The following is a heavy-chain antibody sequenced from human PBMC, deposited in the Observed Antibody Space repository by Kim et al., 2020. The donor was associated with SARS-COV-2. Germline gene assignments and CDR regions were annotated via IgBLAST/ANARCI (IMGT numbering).Heavy chain of an antibody. J-gene: IGHJ5*02. V-gene: IGHV1-46*01. Sequence: AQKFQGRVTMTRDTSTSTVYMGLSSLRSEDTAVYYCARAEVVAASGWFDPWGQGTLVTVSS. CDR3: ARAEVVAASGWFDP. D-gene: IGHD2-15*01.